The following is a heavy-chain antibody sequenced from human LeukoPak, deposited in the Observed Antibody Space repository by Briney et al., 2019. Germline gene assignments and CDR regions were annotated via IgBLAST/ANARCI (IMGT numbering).Heavy chain of an antibody. Sequence: GGSLRLSCAASGFTFDDYAMHWVRQGPGKGLEWVSGISWNSGSIGYADSVKGRFTISRDNAKNSLYLQMNSLRAEDTAVYYCAELGITMIGGVWGKGTTVTISS. J-gene: IGHJ6*04. D-gene: IGHD3-10*02. CDR3: AELGITMIGGV. V-gene: IGHV3-9*01. CDR1: GFTFDDYA. CDR2: ISWNSGSI.